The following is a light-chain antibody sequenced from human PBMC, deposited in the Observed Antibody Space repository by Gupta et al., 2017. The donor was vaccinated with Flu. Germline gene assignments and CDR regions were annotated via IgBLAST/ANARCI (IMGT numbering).Light chain of an antibody. CDR1: TSNIGRNS. Sequence: QPVLIHSPPASGTPGRRASIPCPGSTSNIGRNSVNWYYHLPGTAPKLLIYHNDQRPSGVPDRFSGSKSGTSASLAISGLQSEDEADYYCAAWDDSLNGYVFGTGTKVTVL. CDR2: HND. J-gene: IGLJ1*01. CDR3: AAWDDSLNGYV. V-gene: IGLV1-44*01.